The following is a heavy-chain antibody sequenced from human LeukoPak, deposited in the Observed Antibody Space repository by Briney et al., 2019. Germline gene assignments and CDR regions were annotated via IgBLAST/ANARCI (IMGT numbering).Heavy chain of an antibody. D-gene: IGHD3-3*01. V-gene: IGHV3-33*06. Sequence: GRSVSLSCAASGFTFSSYGMQWVRQARGXGWEGVVVIWYDGTNTYEEDSVKGRFTIPRDNSKTPLYLQLNRLRAADTAVSYCAKDTPSPFLGVAYYFHSWGEGTLVTVSS. CDR1: GFTFSSYG. J-gene: IGHJ4*02. CDR2: IWYDGTNT. CDR3: AKDTPSPFLGVAYYFHS.